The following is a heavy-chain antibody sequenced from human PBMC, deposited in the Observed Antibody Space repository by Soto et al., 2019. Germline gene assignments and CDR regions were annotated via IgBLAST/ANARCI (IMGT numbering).Heavy chain of an antibody. D-gene: IGHD6-19*01. CDR2: ISANNGNT. Sequence: QAQLVQSGTEVEKPGASVKVSCKASGYTFTSYAISWVRQAPGQGLEWMGWISANNGNTNYAQKLQGRVTMTEDTSTSPGYMELRSLRSDDAAVYYCARGWGGIVVAGTRLDYWGQGTLVTVSS. J-gene: IGHJ4*02. V-gene: IGHV1-18*01. CDR1: GYTFTSYA. CDR3: ARGWGGIVVAGTRLDY.